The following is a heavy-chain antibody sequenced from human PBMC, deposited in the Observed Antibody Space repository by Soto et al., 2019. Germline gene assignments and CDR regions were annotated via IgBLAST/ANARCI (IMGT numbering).Heavy chain of an antibody. D-gene: IGHD3-22*01. CDR3: AGYFTYYYDSSGLWYFDY. CDR2: IVPIFGTA. V-gene: IGHV1-69*13. CDR1: GGTFSSYA. J-gene: IGHJ4*02. Sequence: SVKVSCKASGGTFSSYAISWVRQAPGQGLEWMGGIVPIFGTANYAQKFQGRVTITADESTSTAYMELSSLRSEDTAVYYCAGYFTYYYDSSGLWYFDYWGQGTLVTVSS.